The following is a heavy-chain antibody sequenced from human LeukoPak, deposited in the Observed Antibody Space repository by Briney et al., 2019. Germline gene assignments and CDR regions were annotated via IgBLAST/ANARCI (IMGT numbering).Heavy chain of an antibody. J-gene: IGHJ1*01. CDR1: GYTFTSYD. V-gene: IGHV1-8*01. Sequence: ASVKVSCKASGYTFTSYDINWVRQATGQGLEWMGWMNPNNGNTDYAQKFQGRVTLTRNTSISTAYMELSSLRSEDKAVYYCSRGGPVAGTHKYFQHWGQGTLVTVSS. CDR3: SRGGPVAGTHKYFQH. D-gene: IGHD6-19*01. CDR2: MNPNNGNT.